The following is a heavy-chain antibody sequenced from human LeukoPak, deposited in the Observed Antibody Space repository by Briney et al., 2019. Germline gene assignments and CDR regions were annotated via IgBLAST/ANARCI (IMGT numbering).Heavy chain of an antibody. Sequence: GGSLRLSCAASGFTFSSYAMSWVRQAPGKGLEWVSAISGSGGSTYYADSVKGRFTISRDNSKNTVYLQMNSLRVEDTAVYYCAKRAIGYCSSSSCGIDYWGQGTLVTVSS. V-gene: IGHV3-23*01. CDR2: ISGSGGST. D-gene: IGHD2-15*01. CDR3: AKRAIGYCSSSSCGIDY. J-gene: IGHJ4*02. CDR1: GFTFSSYA.